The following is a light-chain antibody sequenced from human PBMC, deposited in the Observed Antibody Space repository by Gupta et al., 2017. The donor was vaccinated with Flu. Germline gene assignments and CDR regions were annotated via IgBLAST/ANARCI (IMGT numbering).Light chain of an antibody. V-gene: IGLV2-14*01. CDR1: HSDIGGYNH. J-gene: IGLJ1*01. Sequence: QSALTQPASVSGSPGQSITISCSGTHSDIGGYNHVAWYQQHPGKPPQHLIYEVNNRLSGEANRVSGSKSGNTAALTVSGLQAEDEADYFCRSYTRITTCSYVFGPGTKSTVL. CDR3: RSYTRITTCSYV. CDR2: EVN.